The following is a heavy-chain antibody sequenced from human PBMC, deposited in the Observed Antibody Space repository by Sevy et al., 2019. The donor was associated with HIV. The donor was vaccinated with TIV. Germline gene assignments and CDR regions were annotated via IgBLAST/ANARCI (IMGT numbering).Heavy chain of an antibody. CDR2: IKQDGSEK. CDR1: GFTFSTYW. CDR3: ARTLYYYDSSGYSIFDY. V-gene: IGHV3-7*01. D-gene: IGHD3-22*01. Sequence: GGSPRLSCAASGFTFSTYWMSWVRQAPGKGLEWVANIKQDGSEKYYVDSVKGRFTISRDNAKSSLSLQMNSLRAEDTAVYYCARTLYYYDSSGYSIFDYWGQGTLVTVSS. J-gene: IGHJ4*02.